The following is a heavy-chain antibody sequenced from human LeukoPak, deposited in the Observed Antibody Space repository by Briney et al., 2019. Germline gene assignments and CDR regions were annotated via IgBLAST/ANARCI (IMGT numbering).Heavy chain of an antibody. CDR3: ARAHSPYGSGSYNYDY. Sequence: PGGSLRLSCAASGFTLSSYWMTWVRQAPGKGLEWVANIKQDGSEKYYVDSVKGRFTISRDNAKNSVYLQMNSLRAGDTAVYYCARAHSPYGSGSYNYDYWGQGTLVTVSS. CDR1: GFTLSSYW. D-gene: IGHD3-10*01. V-gene: IGHV3-7*03. CDR2: IKQDGSEK. J-gene: IGHJ4*02.